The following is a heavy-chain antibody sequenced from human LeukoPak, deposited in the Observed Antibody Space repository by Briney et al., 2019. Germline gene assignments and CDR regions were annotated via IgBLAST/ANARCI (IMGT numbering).Heavy chain of an antibody. CDR3: ARVRPNNGLRYFDWFGELLT. D-gene: IGHD3-9*01. CDR2: INWSGGST. J-gene: IGHJ5*02. V-gene: IGHV3-20*01. Sequence: PGGSLRLSCAASGFTFDDYGMSWVRQAPGKGLEWVSGINWSGGSTGYADSVKGRFTISRDNAKNSLYLQMNSLRAEDTALYHCARVRPNNGLRYFDWFGELLTWGQGTLVTVSS. CDR1: GFTFDDYG.